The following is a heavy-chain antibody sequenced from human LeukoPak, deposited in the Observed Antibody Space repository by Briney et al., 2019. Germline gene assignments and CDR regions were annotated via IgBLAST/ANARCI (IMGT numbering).Heavy chain of an antibody. D-gene: IGHD6-19*01. Sequence: GGSLRLSCAASGFTFSSYAMHWVRQAPGKGLEWVAVIWYGGSNKYYADSVKGRFTISRDNSKNTLYLQMNSLRAEDTAVYYCAKDGNPYSSGQSAVYYYYYMDVWGKGTTVTVSS. V-gene: IGHV3-30*02. J-gene: IGHJ6*03. CDR1: GFTFSSYA. CDR3: AKDGNPYSSGQSAVYYYYYMDV. CDR2: IWYGGSNK.